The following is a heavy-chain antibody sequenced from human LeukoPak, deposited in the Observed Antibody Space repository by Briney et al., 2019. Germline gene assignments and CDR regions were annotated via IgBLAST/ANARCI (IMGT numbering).Heavy chain of an antibody. J-gene: IGHJ6*03. CDR3: AREGQFLEWLLSYYMDV. CDR2: IYTSGST. CDR1: GGSISSYY. V-gene: IGHV4-4*07. Sequence: SETLSLTCTVSGGSISSYYWSWIRQPAGKGLEWIGRIYTSGSTNYNPSLKSRVTMSVDTSKNQFSLKLSSVTAADTAVYYCAREGQFLEWLLSYYMDVWGKGTTVTVSS. D-gene: IGHD3-3*01.